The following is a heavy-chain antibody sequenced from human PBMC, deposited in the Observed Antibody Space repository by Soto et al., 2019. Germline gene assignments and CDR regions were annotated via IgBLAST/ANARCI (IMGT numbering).Heavy chain of an antibody. D-gene: IGHD3-9*01. CDR2: IKSKTDGGTA. CDR3: TTGIYYDILTGYHNVAY. CDR1: GFNLSHPL. V-gene: IGHV3-15*01. J-gene: IGHJ4*02. Sequence: PGGSLRLSCVASGFNLSHPLMTWVRQAAGKGLEWVGRIKSKTDGGTADYAAPVKGRATISRDDSKNTVYLQMNSLKTEDTAVYYCTTGIYYDILTGYHNVAYWGQGAMVTV.